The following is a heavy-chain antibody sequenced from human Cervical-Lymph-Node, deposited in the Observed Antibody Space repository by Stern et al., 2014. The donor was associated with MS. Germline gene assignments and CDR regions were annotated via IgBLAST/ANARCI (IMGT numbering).Heavy chain of an antibody. CDR3: ARLRSGYSDY. V-gene: IGHV4-39*01. CDR1: GGSISSSSYY. D-gene: IGHD3-3*01. Sequence: QVQLQESGPGLVKPSETLSLTCTVSGGSISSSSYYWGWIRQPPGKGLEWIGSIYYSGSTYYNPSLKSRVTIPEAPSKTHFSLKLSSGTAADTAVYYCARLRSGYSDYWGQGTLVTVSS. CDR2: IYYSGST. J-gene: IGHJ4*02.